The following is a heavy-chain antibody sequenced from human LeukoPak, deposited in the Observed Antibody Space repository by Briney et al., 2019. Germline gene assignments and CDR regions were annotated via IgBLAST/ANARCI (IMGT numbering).Heavy chain of an antibody. Sequence: GGSLRLSCAASGFTFSTYGMHWVRQAPGKELEWVALIWYDGTNKYYADSVKGRFTISRDNSKNTLYLQMNSLRAEDTAVYYCARGLAVTTGVDYWGQGTLVTVSS. V-gene: IGHV3-33*01. D-gene: IGHD4-17*01. J-gene: IGHJ4*02. CDR3: ARGLAVTTGVDY. CDR2: IWYDGTNK. CDR1: GFTFSTYG.